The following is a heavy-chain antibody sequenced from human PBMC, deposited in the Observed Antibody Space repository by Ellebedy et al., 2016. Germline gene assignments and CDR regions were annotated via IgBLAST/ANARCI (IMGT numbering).Heavy chain of an antibody. CDR2: ISSSSSYI. D-gene: IGHD1-26*01. CDR3: ARDDLVGATDY. V-gene: IGHV3-21*01. J-gene: IGHJ4*02. CDR1: GFTFSSYS. Sequence: GGSLRLXXAASGFTFSSYSMNWVRQAPGKGLEWVSSISSSSSYIYYADSVKGRFTISRDNAKNSLYLQMNSLRAEDTAVYYCARDDLVGATDYWGQGTLVTVSS.